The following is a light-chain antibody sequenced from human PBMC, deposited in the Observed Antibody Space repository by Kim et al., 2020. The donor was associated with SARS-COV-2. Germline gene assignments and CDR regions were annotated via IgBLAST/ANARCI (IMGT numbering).Light chain of an antibody. CDR2: QDS. J-gene: IGLJ2*01. Sequence: SYELTQPPSVSVSPGQTASITCSGDKLGDKYACWYQQKPGQSPVLVIYQDSKRPSGIPERFSGSNSGKTATLTISGTQAMDEADYYCQAWDSSTVVFGGG. V-gene: IGLV3-1*01. CDR3: QAWDSSTVV. CDR1: KLGDKY.